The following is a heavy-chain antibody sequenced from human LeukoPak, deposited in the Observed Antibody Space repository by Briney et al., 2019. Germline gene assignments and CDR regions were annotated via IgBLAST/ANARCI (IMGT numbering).Heavy chain of an antibody. V-gene: IGHV1-2*02. CDR3: AREGSIAVAFDY. D-gene: IGHD6-19*01. Sequence: ASVKVSCKASGYTFTGYYMHWVRQAPGQGLEWMGWINPNSGGTNYAQKFQGRVTMTRDTSISTAYMELSRLRSDDTAMYYCAREGSIAVAFDYWGQGTLVTVSS. J-gene: IGHJ4*02. CDR1: GYTFTGYY. CDR2: INPNSGGT.